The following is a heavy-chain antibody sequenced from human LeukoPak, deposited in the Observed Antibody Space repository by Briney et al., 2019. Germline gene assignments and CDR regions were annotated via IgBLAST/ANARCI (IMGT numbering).Heavy chain of an antibody. CDR3: TTVDYGDYYFDY. CDR1: GFTFSNAW. CDR2: IKSKTDGGTT. Sequence: GGSLRLSCAASGFTFSNAWMSWVRQAPGKGLEWVGRIKSKTDGGTTDYAAPVKGRFTISRDDSKNTLYLQTNSLKTEDTAVYYCTTVDYGDYYFDYWGQGTLVTVSS. J-gene: IGHJ4*02. V-gene: IGHV3-15*01. D-gene: IGHD4-17*01.